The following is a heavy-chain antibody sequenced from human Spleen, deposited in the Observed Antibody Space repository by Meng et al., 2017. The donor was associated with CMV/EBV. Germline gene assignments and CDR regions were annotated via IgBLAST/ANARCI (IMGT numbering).Heavy chain of an antibody. J-gene: IGHJ4*02. CDR2: VYYTGST. CDR3: AREYCTSTTCRFDF. CDR1: GDSVNSGSSY. Sequence: SGDSVNSGSSYWSWIRQPPGKGLEWIGCVYYTGSTNYNPSLRSRVTISVDTSKNHFSLRLSSVTAADTAVYYCAREYCTSTTCRFDFWGQGTLVTVSS. D-gene: IGHD2-2*01. V-gene: IGHV4-61*03.